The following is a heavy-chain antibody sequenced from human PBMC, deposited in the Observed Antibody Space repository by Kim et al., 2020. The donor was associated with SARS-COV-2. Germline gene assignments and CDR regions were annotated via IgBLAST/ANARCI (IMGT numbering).Heavy chain of an antibody. V-gene: IGHV4-4*07. CDR2: IYTSGST. CDR3: ARALWDCSSTSCYPNWFDP. CDR1: GGSISSYY. J-gene: IGHJ5*02. Sequence: SETLSLTCTVSGGSISSYYWSWIRQPAGKGLEWIGRIYTSGSTNYNPSLKSRVTMSVDTSKNQFSLKLSSVTAADTAVYYCARALWDCSSTSCYPNWFDPWGQGTLVTVSS. D-gene: IGHD2-2*01.